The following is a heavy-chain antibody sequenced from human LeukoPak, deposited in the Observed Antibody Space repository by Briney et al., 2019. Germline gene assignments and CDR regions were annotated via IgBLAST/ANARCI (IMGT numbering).Heavy chain of an antibody. CDR2: IYYSGST. D-gene: IGHD6-19*01. Sequence: PPETLSLTCTVSGGSISSSSYYWGWIRQPPGKGLEWIGSIYYSGSTYYNPSLKSRVTISVDTSKNQFSLKLSSVTAADTAVYYCARTERLIAVAGFDYWGQGTLVTVSS. V-gene: IGHV4-39*01. CDR3: ARTERLIAVAGFDY. J-gene: IGHJ4*02. CDR1: GGSISSSSYY.